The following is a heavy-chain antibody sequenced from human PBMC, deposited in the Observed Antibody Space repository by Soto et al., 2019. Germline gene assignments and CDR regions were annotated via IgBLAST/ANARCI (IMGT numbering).Heavy chain of an antibody. CDR3: IVGGVVPYFDY. J-gene: IGHJ4*02. D-gene: IGHD3-16*01. Sequence: GASVKVSCKASGYTFIGYYMHWVRQAPGQGLEWMGWINPNSGDTNYAQRFQGRVTMARDTSITTTSMELSRLRSDDTAVYYCIVGGVVPYFDYWGQGTLVTVSS. V-gene: IGHV1-2*02. CDR2: INPNSGDT. CDR1: GYTFIGYY.